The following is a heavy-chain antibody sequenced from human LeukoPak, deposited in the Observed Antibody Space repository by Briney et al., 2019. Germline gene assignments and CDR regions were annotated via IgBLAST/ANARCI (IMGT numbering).Heavy chain of an antibody. V-gene: IGHV3-48*01. J-gene: IGHJ3*02. Sequence: GGSLRLSCAASGFTFSSYSMNWVRQAPGKGLEWVSYISSSSSTIYYADSVKGRFTISRDNSKNTLYLQMNSLRVEDTAVYYCAKSRYYDSSGYYFAVDAFDIWGQGTMVTVPS. D-gene: IGHD3-22*01. CDR2: ISSSSSTI. CDR1: GFTFSSYS. CDR3: AKSRYYDSSGYYFAVDAFDI.